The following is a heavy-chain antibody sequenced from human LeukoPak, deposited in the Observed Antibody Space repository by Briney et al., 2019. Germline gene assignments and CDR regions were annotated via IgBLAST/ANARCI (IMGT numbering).Heavy chain of an antibody. V-gene: IGHV4-31*03. CDR2: IYDSGST. Sequence: SQTLSLTCIVSGGSIRSGAYYWSWIRQHPGKGLEWIGYIYDSGSTNYNPSLRSRVTISVDTSKNQFSLKLSSVTAADTAVYYCGSGMYFFDYWGQGTLVTVSS. CDR1: GGSIRSGAYY. J-gene: IGHJ4*02. D-gene: IGHD1-26*01. CDR3: GSGMYFFDY.